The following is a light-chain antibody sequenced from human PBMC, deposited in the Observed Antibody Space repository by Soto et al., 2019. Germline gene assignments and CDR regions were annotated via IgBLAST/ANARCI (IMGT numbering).Light chain of an antibody. CDR2: GAS. Sequence: EIVMTQSPATLSVSPGERATLSCRASQSVSSSLAWYQHKPGQAPRLLIYGASIRATGIPARFSGSGSGTEFTLTISSLQSEDFAAYYCQQYSKRYTFGQGTKLEIK. V-gene: IGKV3D-15*01. J-gene: IGKJ2*01. CDR1: QSVSSS. CDR3: QQYSKRYT.